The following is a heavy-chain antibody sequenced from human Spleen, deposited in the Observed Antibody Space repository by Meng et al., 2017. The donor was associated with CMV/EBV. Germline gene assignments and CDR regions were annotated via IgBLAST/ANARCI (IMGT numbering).Heavy chain of an antibody. V-gene: IGHV3-30*02. CDR2: IQFDGNNK. CDR3: AKDWGRYCRGISCYRSYFDS. D-gene: IGHD2-2*01. Sequence: GESLKISCAASGFTFSIYGMHWVRQAPGKGLEWLTFIQFDGNNKYYGDSVKGRFTISRDNSKNTVSLQMNSLRAEDTAVYYCAKDWGRYCRGISCYRSYFDSWGQGTLVTVSS. CDR1: GFTFSIYG. J-gene: IGHJ4*02.